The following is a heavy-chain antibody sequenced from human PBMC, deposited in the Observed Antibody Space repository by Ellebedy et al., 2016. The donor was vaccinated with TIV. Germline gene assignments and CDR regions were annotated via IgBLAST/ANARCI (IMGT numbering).Heavy chain of an antibody. CDR1: GFTFSSYS. CDR2: ISSTGSTI. J-gene: IGHJ3*02. Sequence: PGGSLRLSCEASGFTFSSYSMNWVRLAPGKGLEWVSYISSTGSTIYYADSVQGRFTISRDNAKDSLYLQMNSLRDEDTDVYYCARSGNGSWVEPFDIWGQGTMVAVSS. CDR3: ARSGNGSWVEPFDI. V-gene: IGHV3-48*02. D-gene: IGHD1-1*01.